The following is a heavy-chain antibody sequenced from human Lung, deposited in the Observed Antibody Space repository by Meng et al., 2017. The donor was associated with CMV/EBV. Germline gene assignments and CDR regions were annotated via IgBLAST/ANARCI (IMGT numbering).Heavy chain of an antibody. CDR2: ISSSSIHI. J-gene: IGHJ4*02. D-gene: IGHD2-2*01. CDR3: ARGRGYCSSTNCYQNFDY. Sequence: ESXKISXTASGFIFSDYSMSWVRQAPGKGLEWVSSISSSSIHIYYADSTKGRFTISRDNAKKSLYLQMNSLRAEDTAVYYCARGRGYCSSTNCYQNFDYWGQGXLVT. CDR1: GFIFSDYS. V-gene: IGHV3-21*01.